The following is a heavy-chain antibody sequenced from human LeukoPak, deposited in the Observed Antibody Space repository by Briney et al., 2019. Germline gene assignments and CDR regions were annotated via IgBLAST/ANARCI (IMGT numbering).Heavy chain of an antibody. D-gene: IGHD3-22*01. CDR2: ISSSGSTI. J-gene: IGHJ4*02. V-gene: IGHV3-11*01. CDR1: GFTFSDYY. CDR3: ARDRYYDSSGYYGY. Sequence: GGSLRLSCAASGFTFSDYYMSWIRQAPGKGLEWVSYISSSGSTIYYTDSVKGRFTISRDNAKNSLYLQMNSLRAEDTAVYYCARDRYYDSSGYYGYWGQGTLVTVSS.